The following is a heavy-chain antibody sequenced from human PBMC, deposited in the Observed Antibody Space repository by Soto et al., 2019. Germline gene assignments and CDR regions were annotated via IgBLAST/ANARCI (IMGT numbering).Heavy chain of an antibody. CDR2: ISAHNGDT. V-gene: IGHV1-18*04. J-gene: IGHJ4*02. CDR3: ATEPIYYNDGSGYYPLGH. Sequence: QVQLVQSGAEVKKPGASVKVSCKASGYSFATYSFSWVRQAPGQGLECVGWISAHNGDTHYSQKFQGRVTLTTDTSTNTGYMELRSLTSDDTAVYFCATEPIYYNDGSGYYPLGHWGQGTLVTVSS. CDR1: GYSFATYS. D-gene: IGHD3-22*01.